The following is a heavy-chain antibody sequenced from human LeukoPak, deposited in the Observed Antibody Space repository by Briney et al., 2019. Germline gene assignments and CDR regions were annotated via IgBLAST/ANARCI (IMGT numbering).Heavy chain of an antibody. V-gene: IGHV4-59*01. Sequence: SETLSLTCTVSGGSISSYYWSWIRQPPGKGLEWIGYIYYSGSTNYNPSLKSRVTISVDTSKNQFSLKLSSVTAADTAVYYCARGIGVIGLHDAFDVWGQGTMVTVSS. CDR3: ARGIGVIGLHDAFDV. CDR1: GGSISSYY. CDR2: IYYSGST. D-gene: IGHD3-22*01. J-gene: IGHJ3*01.